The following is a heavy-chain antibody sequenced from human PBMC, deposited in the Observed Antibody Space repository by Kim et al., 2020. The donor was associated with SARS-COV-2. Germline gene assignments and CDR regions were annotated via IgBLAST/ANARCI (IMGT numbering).Heavy chain of an antibody. Sequence: SPSFQGQVTISADKSISTANLQWSSLKASDTAMYYCARLGGYGGTNWFDPWGQGTLVTVSS. D-gene: IGHD4-17*01. V-gene: IGHV5-51*01. J-gene: IGHJ5*02. CDR3: ARLGGYGGTNWFDP.